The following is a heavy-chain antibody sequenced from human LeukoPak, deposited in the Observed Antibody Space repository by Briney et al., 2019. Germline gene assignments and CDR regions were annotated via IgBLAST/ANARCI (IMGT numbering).Heavy chain of an antibody. D-gene: IGHD5-18*01. CDR1: GFTFDDYG. CDR3: AREYTAMVTAYFDY. Sequence: PGGSLRLSCAASGFTFDDYGMSWVRQAPGKGLEWVSGINWNGGSTGYADSVKGRFTISRDNAKNSLYLQMNSLRAEDTALYYCAREYTAMVTAYFDYWGQGTLVTVSP. J-gene: IGHJ4*02. CDR2: INWNGGST. V-gene: IGHV3-20*04.